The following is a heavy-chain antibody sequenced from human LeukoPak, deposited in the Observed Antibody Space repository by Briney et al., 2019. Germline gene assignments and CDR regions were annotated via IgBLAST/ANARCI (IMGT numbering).Heavy chain of an antibody. J-gene: IGHJ6*02. CDR2: INPNSGGT. CDR1: GYTFTGYY. D-gene: IGHD2-2*01. CDR3: ARYCSSTSCYYYYGMDV. Sequence: ASVKVSCKASGYTFTGYYMRWVRQAPGQGLEWMGWINPNSGGTNYAQKFQGRVTMTRDTSISTAYMELSRLRSDDTAVYYCARYCSSTSCYYYYGMDVSGQGTTVTVSS. V-gene: IGHV1-2*02.